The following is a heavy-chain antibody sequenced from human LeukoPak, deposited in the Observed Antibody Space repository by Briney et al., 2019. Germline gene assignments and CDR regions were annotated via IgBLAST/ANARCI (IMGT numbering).Heavy chain of an antibody. CDR2: ISSSGSTI. V-gene: IGHV3-11*01. D-gene: IGHD4-23*01. J-gene: IGHJ4*02. CDR3: ASPTTVVY. Sequence: LSLTCAVYGGSFSVYYWSWIRQAPGKGLEWVSYISSSGSTIYYADSVKGRFTISRDNAKNSLYLQMNSLRAEDTAVYYCASPTTVVYWGQGTLVTVSS. CDR1: GGSFSVYY.